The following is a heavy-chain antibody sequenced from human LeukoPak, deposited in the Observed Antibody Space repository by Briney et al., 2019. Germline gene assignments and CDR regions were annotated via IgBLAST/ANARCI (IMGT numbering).Heavy chain of an antibody. CDR1: GYTFTSYD. J-gene: IGHJ4*02. D-gene: IGHD3-10*01. CDR3: ARDVSQGSGSYRNQAFDY. Sequence: ASVKVSCKASGYTFTSYDINWVRQATGQGLEWMGIINPSVGSANYAQKLQGRVTMTRDTSTSTVYMELSSLRSEDTAVYYCARDVSQGSGSYRNQAFDYWGQGTLVTVSS. CDR2: INPSVGSA. V-gene: IGHV1-46*04.